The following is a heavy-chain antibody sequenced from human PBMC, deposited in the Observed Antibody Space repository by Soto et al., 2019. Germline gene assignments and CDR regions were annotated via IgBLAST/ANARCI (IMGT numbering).Heavy chain of an antibody. CDR2: ISRSGGST. J-gene: IGHJ4*02. D-gene: IGHD6-19*01. Sequence: PGGSLRLSCAASGFTLSSYSLNWVRQPPGKGLEWLSSISRSGGSTYYADSVNGRLTISRDNSKNMLYLKMKSVSVEDTGVYYCENAILYSSGCLDSSGQGTLVIV. V-gene: IGHV3-23*01. CDR3: ENAILYSSGCLDS. CDR1: GFTLSSYS.